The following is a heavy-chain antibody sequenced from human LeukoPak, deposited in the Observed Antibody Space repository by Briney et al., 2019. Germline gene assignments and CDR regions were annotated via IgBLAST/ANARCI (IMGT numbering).Heavy chain of an antibody. CDR1: GGSISSYY. Sequence: SETLSLTWTVSGGSISSYYWSWIRQPPGKGLEWIGYIYYSGSTNYNPSLKSRVTISVDTSKNQFSLKLSSVTAADTAVYYCARLLHDAFDIWGQGTMVTVSS. V-gene: IGHV4-59*01. CDR2: IYYSGST. D-gene: IGHD1-26*01. CDR3: ARLLHDAFDI. J-gene: IGHJ3*02.